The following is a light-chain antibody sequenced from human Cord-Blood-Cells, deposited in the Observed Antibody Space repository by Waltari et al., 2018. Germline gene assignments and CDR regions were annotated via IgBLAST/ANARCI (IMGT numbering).Light chain of an antibody. CDR1: QSVSSN. J-gene: IGKJ2*01. V-gene: IGKV3-15*01. Sequence: EIVMKQSPATLSVSPGESATLSCRASQSVSSNLAWYQQKPGQAPKLLIYGAPPRATGVPASFSCGEGGTEFTLTINSLQSEEFAVYYCRQYNNWPLYTCDRGTRLEI. CDR3: RQYNNWPLYT. CDR2: GAP.